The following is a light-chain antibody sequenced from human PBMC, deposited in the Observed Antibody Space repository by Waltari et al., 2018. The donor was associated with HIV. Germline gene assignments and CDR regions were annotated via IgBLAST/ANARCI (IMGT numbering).Light chain of an antibody. CDR2: AAS. CDR1: EDINEF. V-gene: IGKV1-9*01. CDR3: QQLNTYPPDT. J-gene: IGKJ2*01. Sequence: DLQLTQSPSFLSASIGDRVTITCRASEDINEFLAWYQPKPGVAPKLLIYAASTLEDEVPSRFSGSGSGTDFTLTISSLQPEDFATYFCQQLNTYPPDTFGPGTKLEI.